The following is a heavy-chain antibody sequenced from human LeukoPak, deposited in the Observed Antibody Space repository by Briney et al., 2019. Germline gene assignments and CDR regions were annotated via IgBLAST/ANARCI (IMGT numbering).Heavy chain of an antibody. V-gene: IGHV4-34*01. D-gene: IGHD6-19*01. Sequence: NPSETLSLTCAVYGGSFSGYYWSWIRQPPGKGLEWIGEINHSGSTNYNPSLKSRVTISVDTSKNQFSLKLSSVTAADTAVYYCARHRVFYSSGWYKKNWFDPWGQGTLVTVSS. J-gene: IGHJ5*02. CDR3: ARHRVFYSSGWYKKNWFDP. CDR1: GGSFSGYY. CDR2: INHSGST.